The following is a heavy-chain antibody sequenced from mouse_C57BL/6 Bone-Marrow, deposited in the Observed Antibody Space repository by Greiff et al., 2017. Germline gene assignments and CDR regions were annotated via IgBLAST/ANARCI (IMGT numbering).Heavy chain of an antibody. CDR2: IDPEDGAT. CDR3: TRSLIYYGTNY. CDR1: GFNIKDYY. Sequence: EVQRVESGAELVKPGASVTLSCTASGFNIKDYYIHWVKQRTEQGLEWIGKIDPEDGATKYAPKFQDKATIRSDTSSNTAYLQLSSLTSEDTAVYYCTRSLIYYGTNYWGQGTTLTVSA. V-gene: IGHV14-2*01. J-gene: IGHJ2*01. D-gene: IGHD1-1*01.